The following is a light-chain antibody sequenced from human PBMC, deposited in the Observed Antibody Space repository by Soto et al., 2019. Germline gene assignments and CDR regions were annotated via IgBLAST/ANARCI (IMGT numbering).Light chain of an antibody. CDR1: SSNIGAGYD. Sequence: QSVLTQPPSVSGAPGQRVTISCTGSSSNIGAGYDVHWYQQLPGTAPKLLIYGNSNRPSGVPDRFSGSKSGTSASLAITGLQAEDEADYYCQSYDSSLSGSAVYVSGTGTKVTVL. CDR2: GNS. J-gene: IGLJ1*01. CDR3: QSYDSSLSGSAVYV. V-gene: IGLV1-40*01.